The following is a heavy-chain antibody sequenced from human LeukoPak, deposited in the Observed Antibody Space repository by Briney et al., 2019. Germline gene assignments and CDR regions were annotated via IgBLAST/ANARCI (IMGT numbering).Heavy chain of an antibody. D-gene: IGHD3-10*01. CDR1: GYTFTGCY. J-gene: IGHJ5*02. CDR2: INPNSGGT. Sequence: ASVKVSCKASGYTFTGCYMHWVRQAPGQGLEWMGWINPNSGGTNYAQKFQGRVTMARDTSISTAYMELSRLRSDDTAVYYCARIPDSMVRGVITWGQGTLVTVSS. CDR3: ARIPDSMVRGVIT. V-gene: IGHV1-2*02.